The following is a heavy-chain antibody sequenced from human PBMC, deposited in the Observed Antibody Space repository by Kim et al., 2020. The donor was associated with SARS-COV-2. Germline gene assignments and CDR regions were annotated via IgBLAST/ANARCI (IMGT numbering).Heavy chain of an antibody. CDR3: ALGSSGYSAAFDI. Sequence: SVKVSCKASGGTFSSYAISWVRQAPGQGLEWMGGIIPIFGTANYAQKFQGRVTITADESTSTAYMELSSLRSEDTAVYYCALGSSGYSAAFDIWGQGTMVTVSS. J-gene: IGHJ3*02. CDR2: IIPIFGTA. V-gene: IGHV1-69*13. CDR1: GGTFSSYA. D-gene: IGHD3-22*01.